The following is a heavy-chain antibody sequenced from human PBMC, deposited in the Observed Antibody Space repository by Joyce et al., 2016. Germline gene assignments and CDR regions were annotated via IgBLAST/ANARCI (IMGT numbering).Heavy chain of an antibody. Sequence: QVQLQQWGAGLLKPSETLSLTCTVYGGYFSGYYWSWIRQPPGKGLEWIGEMHHSGSTNYKPSLKSRVTRSVDTSKNQFSLNMSSVTATDTAVYYWAITDGTYNNHLPDYGGQGTRVTVSS. CDR2: MHHSGST. D-gene: IGHD1-14*01. CDR1: GGYFSGYY. J-gene: IGHJ4*02. V-gene: IGHV4-34*01. CDR3: AITDGTYNNHLPDY.